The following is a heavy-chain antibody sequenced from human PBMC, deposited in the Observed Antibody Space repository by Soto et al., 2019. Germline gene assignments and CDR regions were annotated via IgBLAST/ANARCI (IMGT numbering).Heavy chain of an antibody. CDR3: ARDTGLAPTVWGY. CDR1: GDSIRGGGHY. D-gene: IGHD7-27*01. Sequence: QAQLQESGPGLVKPSQTLSLTCSVSGDSIRGGGHYWNWICQFPGKGLEWIGYVYHSGSTHYNPSLRGRLTISIDTSKNQFSLRLISVTAADTALYYCARDTGLAPTVWGYWGHGTQVTVSS. CDR2: VYHSGST. V-gene: IGHV4-31*03. J-gene: IGHJ4*03.